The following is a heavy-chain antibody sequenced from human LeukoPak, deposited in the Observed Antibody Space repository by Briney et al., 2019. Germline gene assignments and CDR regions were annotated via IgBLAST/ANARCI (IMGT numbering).Heavy chain of an antibody. CDR1: GFPFTTYA. CDR3: ARLRNTMTTPRFDY. D-gene: IGHD4-17*01. CDR2: ISGSDGGT. Sequence: PGGSLRLSCAASGFPFTTYAMSWVRQAPGKGLEWVSAISGSDGGTHYADSVKGWFTSSRDNSNDTLYLQMNSLRADDTAVYYCARLRNTMTTPRFDYWGQGTLVTVSS. J-gene: IGHJ4*02. V-gene: IGHV3-23*01.